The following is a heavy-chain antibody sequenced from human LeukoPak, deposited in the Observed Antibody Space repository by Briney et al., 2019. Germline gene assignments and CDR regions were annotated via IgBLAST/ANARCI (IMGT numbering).Heavy chain of an antibody. CDR2: INHSGST. V-gene: IGHV4-39*07. D-gene: IGHD2-15*01. CDR3: ARGPLLYLYY. J-gene: IGHJ4*02. CDR1: GGSISSANYY. Sequence: PSETLSLTCTVSGGSISSANYYWSWIRQPPGKGLEWIGEINHSGSTNYNPSLKSRVTISVDTSKNQFSLKLTSVTAADTAVYYCARGPLLYLYYWGQGTLVTVSS.